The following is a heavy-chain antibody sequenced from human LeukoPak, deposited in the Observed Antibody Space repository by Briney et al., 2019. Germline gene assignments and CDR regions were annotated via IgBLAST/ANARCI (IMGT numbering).Heavy chain of an antibody. J-gene: IGHJ4*02. V-gene: IGHV3-23*01. D-gene: IGHD3-3*01. CDR2: ISGSGGST. CDR3: AKEYDFWSGYYTPIH. CDR1: GFSFSTYE. Sequence: PGGSLRLSCVVSGFSFSTYEMNWVRQAPRKGLEWVSAISGSGGSTYYADSVKGRFTISRDNSKNTLYLQMNSLRAEVTAVYYCAKEYDFWSGYYTPIHWGQGTLVTVSS.